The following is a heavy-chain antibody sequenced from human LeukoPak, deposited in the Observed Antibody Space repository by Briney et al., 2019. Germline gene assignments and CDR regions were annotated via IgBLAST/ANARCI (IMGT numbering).Heavy chain of an antibody. V-gene: IGHV4-39*02. J-gene: IGHJ4*02. CDR3: TRGSYDVLTGYSTLGEY. D-gene: IGHD3-9*01. CDR2: IYYSGST. CDR1: GGSLSSSSYY. Sequence: SETLSLTCTVSGGSLSSSSYYWGWVRQPPGKGLEWIGNIYYSGSTYYNPSLKSRLTIPLDTSQRHFSLRLSSVTAAGTASYYCTRGSYDVLTGYSTLGEYWGQGTLVTVSS.